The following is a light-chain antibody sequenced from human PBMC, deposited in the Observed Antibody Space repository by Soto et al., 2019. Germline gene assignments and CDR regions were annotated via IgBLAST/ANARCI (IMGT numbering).Light chain of an antibody. V-gene: IGLV2-14*01. CDR2: QVT. J-gene: IGLJ1*01. Sequence: QSVLTQPASVSGSPGQSITISCTGTSSDLAIYNYVSWYQQQPGKAPKLMIYQVTNRPSGVSNRFSGSRSGNTASLTISGLQAEDEADYYCSSSTASSNYVFGTGTKLTVL. CDR3: SSSTASSNYV. CDR1: SSDLAIYNY.